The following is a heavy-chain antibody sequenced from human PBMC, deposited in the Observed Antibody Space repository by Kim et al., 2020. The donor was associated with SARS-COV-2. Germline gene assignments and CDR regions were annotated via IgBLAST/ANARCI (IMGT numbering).Heavy chain of an antibody. J-gene: IGHJ6*02. D-gene: IGHD5-18*01. CDR3: ASVDTWDYGMDV. Sequence: SETLSLTCTVSGGSISSSSYYWGWIRQPPGKGLEWIVSIYYSGYTYYNPSLKSRVTISVDTSKNQFYLKLSSVTAADTAVYYCASVDTWDYGMDVWGQGTTVTVSS. CDR1: GGSISSSSYY. CDR2: IYYSGYT. V-gene: IGHV4-39*01.